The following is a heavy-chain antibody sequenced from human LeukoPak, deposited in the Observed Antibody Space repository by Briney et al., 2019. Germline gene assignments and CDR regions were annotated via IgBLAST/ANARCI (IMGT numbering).Heavy chain of an antibody. V-gene: IGHV1-58*02. Sequence: AASVKVPCKASGFTFPNSAMQWVRQARGQRLEWIGWIVLGAGNTVYSHKFHDRVTITRDVSTNTAYMELDSLGSEDTAVYYCAAQRGASLHDFWSTRLFDPWGREPLSPSPQ. D-gene: IGHD3-3*01. CDR3: AAQRGASLHDFWSTRLFDP. CDR1: GFTFPNSA. CDR2: IVLGAGNT. J-gene: IGHJ5*02.